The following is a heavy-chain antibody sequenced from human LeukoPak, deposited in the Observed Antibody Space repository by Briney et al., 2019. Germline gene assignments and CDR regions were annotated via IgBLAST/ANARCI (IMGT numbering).Heavy chain of an antibody. CDR1: GFTFSSYT. V-gene: IGHV3-21*01. J-gene: IGHJ4*02. D-gene: IGHD3-10*01. CDR3: ASHYGSGSSPFDR. Sequence: GGSLRLSCAASGFTFSSYTMNWVRQAPGKGLEWVSSISRSNSFIYYADSVKGRFTISRDAARNSLYLKMNSLKAEDTAVYYCASHYGSGSSPFDRWGQGTLVTVS. CDR2: ISRSNSFI.